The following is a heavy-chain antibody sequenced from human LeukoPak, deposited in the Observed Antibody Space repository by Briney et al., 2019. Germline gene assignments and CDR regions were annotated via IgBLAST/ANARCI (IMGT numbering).Heavy chain of an antibody. D-gene: IGHD2-2*01. J-gene: IGHJ5*02. CDR1: GGSISSYY. V-gene: IGHV4-59*01. Sequence: KPSETLSVTCTVSGGSISSYYWSWIRQPPGKGLEWIGYIHYSGSTSYNPSLKSRVTISVDTSKNQISLKVRSATAADTAVYYCARATEDCSSTSCYQYWFDPWGQGTLVTVSS. CDR3: ARATEDCSSTSCYQYWFDP. CDR2: IHYSGST.